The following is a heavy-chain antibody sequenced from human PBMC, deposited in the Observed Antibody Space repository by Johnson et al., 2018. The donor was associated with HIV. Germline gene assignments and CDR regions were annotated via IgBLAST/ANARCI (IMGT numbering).Heavy chain of an antibody. D-gene: IGHD3-10*01. V-gene: IGHV3-13*01. CDR2: IDTAGDT. Sequence: MLLVEYGGGLVQPGGSLRLSCAASGFIFSSYDLHWVRQSTGKGLEWVSAIDTAGDTYYPGSVKGRFTISRENAKNPFYLQMNSLRAGDTAVYYCARATTYYFGSGSPLFAFDIWGQGTMVTVSS. CDR3: ARATTYYFGSGSPLFAFDI. J-gene: IGHJ3*02. CDR1: GFIFSSYD.